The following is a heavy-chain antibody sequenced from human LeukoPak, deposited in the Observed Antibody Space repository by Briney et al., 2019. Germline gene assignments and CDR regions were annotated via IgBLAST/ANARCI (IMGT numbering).Heavy chain of an antibody. Sequence: AGSLRLSCAASGFDMKDYTMHWVRQAPGKGLEWVALLNWEGETTYYSDSVKGRFIISRDISKDSLYLQMDSLITADTAFYYCTRDSEPRREAAAGLDHWGQGTLVTVSS. CDR1: GFDMKDYT. CDR2: LNWEGETT. V-gene: IGHV3-43*01. D-gene: IGHD6-13*01. J-gene: IGHJ4*02. CDR3: TRDSEPRREAAAGLDH.